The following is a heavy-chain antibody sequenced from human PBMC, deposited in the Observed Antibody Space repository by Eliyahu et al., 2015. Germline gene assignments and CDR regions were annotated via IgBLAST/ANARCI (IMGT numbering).Heavy chain of an antibody. Sequence: QVQLVESGGGVVQPGRSLRLSCXASGFTFXXXGXHWVRQAPGKGLEWVAVISYDGSNKYYADSVKGRFTISRDNSKNTLYLQMNSLRAEDTAVYYCAKGRGSGSYLGSFWWFDPWGQGTLVTVSS. CDR2: ISYDGSNK. D-gene: IGHD1-26*01. CDR1: GFTFXXXG. J-gene: IGHJ5*02. CDR3: AKGRGSGSYLGSFWWFDP. V-gene: IGHV3-30*18.